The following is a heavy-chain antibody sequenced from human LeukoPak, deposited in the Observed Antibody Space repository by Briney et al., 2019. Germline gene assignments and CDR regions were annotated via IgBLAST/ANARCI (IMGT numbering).Heavy chain of an antibody. CDR1: GGSISPYY. Sequence: SETLSLTCTVSGGSISPYYWSWIRQPPGKGLEWIGYIYYSGSTNYNPSLKSRLTISVDTSKNQFSLKLSSVTAADTAVYYCATEYGDEDYWGQGTLVTVSS. D-gene: IGHD4-17*01. CDR3: ATEYGDEDY. V-gene: IGHV4-59*12. CDR2: IYYSGST. J-gene: IGHJ4*02.